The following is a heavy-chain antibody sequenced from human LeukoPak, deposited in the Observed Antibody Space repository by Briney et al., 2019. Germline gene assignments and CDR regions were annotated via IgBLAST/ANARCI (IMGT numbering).Heavy chain of an antibody. Sequence: SETLSLTCTVSGGSISSSSYYWGWIRQPPGQGLEWIGSIYYSGSTYYNPSLKSRVTISVDTSKNQFSLKLSSVTAADTAVYYCARHHEWFGESNYYYYMDVWGKGTTVTVSS. J-gene: IGHJ6*03. CDR3: ARHHEWFGESNYYYYMDV. V-gene: IGHV4-39*01. CDR1: GGSISSSSYY. D-gene: IGHD3-10*01. CDR2: IYYSGST.